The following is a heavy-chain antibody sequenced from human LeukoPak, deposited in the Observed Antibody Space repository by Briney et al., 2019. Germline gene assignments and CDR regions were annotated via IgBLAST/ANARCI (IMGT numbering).Heavy chain of an antibody. J-gene: IGHJ5*02. CDR1: GGSICCYN. CDR3: ARDNREDYYDSSGYSYWFDP. D-gene: IGHD3-22*01. CDR2: FYSSGCT. V-gene: IGHV4-4*07. Sequence: SETLSLTCTVSGGSICCYNWRWMRQPAGKGLVWIGRFYSSGCTNYNPSLKSRVTMSVDTSRNQFSLKLSSVTAADTAVYYCARDNREDYYDSSGYSYWFDPWGQGTLVTVSS.